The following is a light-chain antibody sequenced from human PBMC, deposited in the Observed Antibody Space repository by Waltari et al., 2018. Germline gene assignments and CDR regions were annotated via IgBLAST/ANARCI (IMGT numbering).Light chain of an antibody. CDR3: SAYAGNGLVI. V-gene: IGLV2-14*01. J-gene: IGLJ2*01. CDR1: SSDVGSYNY. CDR2: AVI. Sequence: QSALTQPASVSGSPGQSITISCTGTSSDVGSYNYVSWYQQNPGKAPKLMIYAVIKRPSVLSDRFSVSKSGNPAALTISELQAEDEADYDCSAYAGNGLVIFGGGTKLTVL.